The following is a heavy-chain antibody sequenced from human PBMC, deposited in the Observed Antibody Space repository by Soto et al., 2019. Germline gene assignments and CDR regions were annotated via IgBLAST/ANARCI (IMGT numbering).Heavy chain of an antibody. Sequence: QVQLVESGGGVVQPGRFLRLSCAASGFTFSGYGMHWVRQAPGKGLEWVAVKSYGGSNKYYADSVKGRFSISRDDSQNTLYLQMNSLRAEDTAVYYCAKDQAVAAARMAFDIWGQGTMVTVSS. CDR3: AKDQAVAAARMAFDI. CDR1: GFTFSGYG. J-gene: IGHJ3*02. V-gene: IGHV3-30*18. D-gene: IGHD6-13*01. CDR2: KSYGGSNK.